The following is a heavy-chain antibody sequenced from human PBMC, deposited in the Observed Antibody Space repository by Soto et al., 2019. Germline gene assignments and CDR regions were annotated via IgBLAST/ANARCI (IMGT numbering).Heavy chain of an antibody. CDR1: GFTFSNYW. Sequence: EVQLVESGGGLVQPGGSLRLSCAASGFTFSNYWMHWVRQGPGKGLVWVSRINSDGSRTNYADSVKGRFTISRDNAKDTLYLQMNSLRVEDTAVYFCARVAVGYYYMDVWAKGDTVTVS. CDR2: INSDGSRT. V-gene: IGHV3-74*01. J-gene: IGHJ6*03. CDR3: ARVAVGYYYMDV.